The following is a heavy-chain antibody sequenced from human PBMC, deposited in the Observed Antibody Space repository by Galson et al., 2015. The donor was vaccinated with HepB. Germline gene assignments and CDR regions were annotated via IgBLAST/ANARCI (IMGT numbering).Heavy chain of an antibody. CDR2: IYPGDSDT. V-gene: IGHV5-51*01. Sequence: QSGAEVKKPGESLKISCKGSGYSFTNYWIGWVRQMPGKGLEWMGIIYPGDSDTRYSPSFQGQVTISADKSISTAYLQWSSLKASDTAMYYCARGLRGYCSSISCSPPSDYWGQGTLVTVSS. D-gene: IGHD2-2*01. J-gene: IGHJ4*02. CDR3: ARGLRGYCSSISCSPPSDY. CDR1: GYSFTNYW.